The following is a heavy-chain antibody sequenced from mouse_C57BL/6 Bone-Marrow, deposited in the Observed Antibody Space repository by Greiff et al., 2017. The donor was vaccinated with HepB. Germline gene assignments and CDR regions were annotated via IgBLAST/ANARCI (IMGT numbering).Heavy chain of an antibody. Sequence: EVQLQQSGPELVKPGASVKISCKASGYTFTDYYMNWVKQSHGKSLEWIGDINPNNGGTSYNQKFKGKATLTVDKSSSTAYMELRSLTSEDSAVYYCAREGIYYGNGDYWGQGTSVTVSS. V-gene: IGHV1-26*01. CDR3: AREGIYYGNGDY. D-gene: IGHD2-1*01. J-gene: IGHJ4*01. CDR2: INPNNGGT. CDR1: GYTFTDYY.